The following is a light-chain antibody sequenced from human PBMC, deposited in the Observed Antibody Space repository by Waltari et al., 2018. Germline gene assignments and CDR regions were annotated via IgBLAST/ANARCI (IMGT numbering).Light chain of an antibody. CDR2: DIS. J-gene: IGKJ5*01. CDR3: QQLNEYPIT. V-gene: IGKV1-9*01. Sequence: IQLTQSPSFLSASVEDRVPITCRASQGLTSSFAWYHQKPGKAPTPLIYDISTLQSGVPSRFSGSVSGTEFTLTISSLQPEDSATYYCQQLNEYPITFGQGTRVETK. CDR1: QGLTSS.